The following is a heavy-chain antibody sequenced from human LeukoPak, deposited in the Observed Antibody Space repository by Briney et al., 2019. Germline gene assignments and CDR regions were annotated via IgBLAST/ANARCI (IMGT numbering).Heavy chain of an antibody. CDR1: GFRFSRYA. J-gene: IGHJ5*02. CDR3: ARCVTGWPNWFAP. V-gene: IGHV3-23*01. Sequence: GGSLRLSCVGSGFRFSRYAMSWVRQAPGRGLEWVATIHYIRDGPYYADSVEGRFTISRDDSKNTVYLQMNSLRVEDTAIYYCARCVTGWPNWFAPWGQGTLVTVSS. CDR2: IHYIRDGP. D-gene: IGHD6-19*01.